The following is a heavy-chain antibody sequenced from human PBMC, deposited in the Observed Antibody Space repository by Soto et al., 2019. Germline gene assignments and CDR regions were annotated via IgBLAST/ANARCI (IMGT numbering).Heavy chain of an antibody. CDR2: IYYSGST. CDR1: GGSISSGGHY. J-gene: IGHJ4*02. V-gene: IGHV4-31*02. CDR3: ARERVVVAATWAYYFDY. D-gene: IGHD2-15*01. Sequence: TLSLTCTVSGGSISSGGHYWSWIRQHPGKGLEWIGYIYYSGSTYYNPSLKSRVTISVDTSKNQFSLKLSSVTAADTAVYYCARERVVVAATWAYYFDYWGQGTLVTVSS.